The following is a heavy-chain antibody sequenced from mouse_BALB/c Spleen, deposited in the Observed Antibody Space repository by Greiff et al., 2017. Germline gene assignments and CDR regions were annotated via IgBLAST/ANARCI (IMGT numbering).Heavy chain of an antibody. CDR3: ARHHGAAWFAY. CDR2: ISNGGGST. Sequence: EVKLMESGGGLVQPGGSLKLSCAASGFTFSSYTMSWVRQTPEKRLEWVAYISNGGGSTYYPDTVKGRFTISRVNAKNTLYLQMSSLKSEDTAMYYCARHHGAAWFAYWGQGTLVTVSA. CDR1: GFTFSSYT. V-gene: IGHV5-12-2*01. D-gene: IGHD1-1*02. J-gene: IGHJ3*01.